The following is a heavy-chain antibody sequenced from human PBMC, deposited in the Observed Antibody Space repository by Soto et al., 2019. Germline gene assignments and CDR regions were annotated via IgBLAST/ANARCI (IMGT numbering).Heavy chain of an antibody. CDR3: AKDSSSSPYFTHYGMDV. CDR2: IYYSGST. D-gene: IGHD6-6*01. V-gene: IGHV4-31*03. Sequence: SETLSLTCTVSGGSISSGGYYWSWIRQHPGKGLEWIGYIYYSGSTYYNPSLKSRVTISVDTSKNQFSLRAEDTAVYYCAKDSSSSPYFTHYGMDVWGQGTTVTVSS. CDR1: GGSISSGGYY. J-gene: IGHJ6*02.